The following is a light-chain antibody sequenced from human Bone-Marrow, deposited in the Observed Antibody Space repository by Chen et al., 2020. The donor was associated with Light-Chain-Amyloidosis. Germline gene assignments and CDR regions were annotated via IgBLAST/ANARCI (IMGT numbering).Light chain of an antibody. V-gene: IGLV6-57*01. CDR2: EDD. CDR1: SGSIATNY. J-gene: IGLJ3*02. CDR3: QSYQGNSQGV. Sequence: NFMLTQPNSVSESPGKTVIISCTRSSGSIATNYVQWYQKRPGSSPTTLIYEDDQSPSGVPDQFTGSIDRSTNSASLTNSELKTKGEADYYCQSYQGNSQGVFGGGTKLTVL.